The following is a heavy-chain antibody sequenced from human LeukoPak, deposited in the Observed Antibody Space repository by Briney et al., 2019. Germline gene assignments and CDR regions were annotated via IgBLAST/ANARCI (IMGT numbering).Heavy chain of an antibody. CDR1: GFXFSNYA. V-gene: IGHV3-30-3*01. CDR3: AREYFYDLDV. Sequence: GGSLRLSCAASGFXFSNYAIHWVRQAPGKGLEWGSMISDDGSNKNYADSMKGRFTISRDNFKNTLSLQMSSLRAEDTAVYYCAREYFYDLDVWGQGTTVTVSS. J-gene: IGHJ6*02. CDR2: ISDDGSNK.